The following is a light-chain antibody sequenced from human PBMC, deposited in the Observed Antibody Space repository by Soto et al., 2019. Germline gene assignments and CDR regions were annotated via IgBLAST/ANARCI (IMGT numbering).Light chain of an antibody. CDR2: EVT. Sequence: QSALTQPPSASGSPGRSVTISCTGTSSDVGGYDYVSWFQQHPGKAPKLIIYEVTKRPSGVPDRFSASKSGNTASLTVSGLQAEDEADYYCSSYTGTNTFVVFGGGTKLTVL. CDR1: SSDVGGYDY. CDR3: SSYTGTNTFVV. J-gene: IGLJ2*01. V-gene: IGLV2-8*01.